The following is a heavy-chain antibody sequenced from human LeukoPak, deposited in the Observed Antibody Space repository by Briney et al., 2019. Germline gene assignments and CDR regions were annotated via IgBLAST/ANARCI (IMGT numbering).Heavy chain of an antibody. CDR1: GFTFSSYA. D-gene: IGHD2-2*01. Sequence: GGSLRLSCTASGFTFSSYAMSWVRQAPGKGLEWVSTISGSGGSTYYADSVKGRFTISRDNSKNTVYLQMNSLRAEDTAVYYCATNGPYCSGTSCYGLQHWGQGTLVTVST. CDR2: ISGSGGST. CDR3: ATNGPYCSGTSCYGLQH. J-gene: IGHJ1*01. V-gene: IGHV3-23*01.